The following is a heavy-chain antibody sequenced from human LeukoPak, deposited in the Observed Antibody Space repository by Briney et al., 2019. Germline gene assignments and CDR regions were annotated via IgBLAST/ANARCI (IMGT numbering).Heavy chain of an antibody. CDR1: GFIVSNNY. Sequence: GGSLRLSCAPSGFIVSNNYMTWVRQAPGKGLEWVSVIYSGGSTYYADSVKGRFTISRDNSKNTLYLQMNSLRAEDTAVYYCARGDYYPEAFDIWGQGTMVTVSS. D-gene: IGHD2-21*01. J-gene: IGHJ3*02. CDR2: IYSGGST. CDR3: ARGDYYPEAFDI. V-gene: IGHV3-53*01.